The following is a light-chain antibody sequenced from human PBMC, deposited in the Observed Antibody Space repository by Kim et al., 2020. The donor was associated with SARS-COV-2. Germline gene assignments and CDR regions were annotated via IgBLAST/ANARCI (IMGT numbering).Light chain of an antibody. CDR2: DGS. J-gene: IGLJ3*02. Sequence: QSALTQPASVSGSPGQSITISCIGSRSDVGGYNFVSWYQQHPGKAPKLIIYDGSSRPSAVSSRFSGSKSGSTASLTISGLQAEDEADYYCNSYTSSGTWVFGGGTQLTVL. CDR1: RSDVGGYNF. V-gene: IGLV2-14*03. CDR3: NSYTSSGTWV.